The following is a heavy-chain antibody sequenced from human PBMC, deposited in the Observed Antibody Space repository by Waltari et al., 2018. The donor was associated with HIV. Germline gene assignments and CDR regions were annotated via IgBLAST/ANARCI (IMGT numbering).Heavy chain of an antibody. D-gene: IGHD2-15*01. CDR3: ATTDPYCIGGYCYSRPDY. CDR2: IKTKTDGGTT. CDR1: GFTFSNAW. Sequence: EVQLVESGGGLVKPGGSLRVSCAASGFTFSNAWMTWVRQAPGKGLEWVGRIKTKTDGGTTDYAAPVKGRFTISRDDSKNTLYLQMNSLKTEDTAVYYCATTDPYCIGGYCYSRPDYWGQGTLVTVSS. V-gene: IGHV3-15*01. J-gene: IGHJ4*02.